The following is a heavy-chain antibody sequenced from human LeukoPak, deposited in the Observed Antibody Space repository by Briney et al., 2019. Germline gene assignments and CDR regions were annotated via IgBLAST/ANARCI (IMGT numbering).Heavy chain of an antibody. V-gene: IGHV3-15*01. Sequence: GGSLRLSCAASGFTFSNAWMIWVRQAPGKGLEWVGRIRSRSGTTDYASPVKGRFTISIDDSANTVYLHMNSLQTEHTAVYYSAADLPGFGSGEMDFWGQGTLVTVSS. CDR3: AADLPGFGSGEMDF. J-gene: IGHJ4*02. CDR1: GFTFSNAW. CDR2: IRSRSGTT. D-gene: IGHD3-10*01.